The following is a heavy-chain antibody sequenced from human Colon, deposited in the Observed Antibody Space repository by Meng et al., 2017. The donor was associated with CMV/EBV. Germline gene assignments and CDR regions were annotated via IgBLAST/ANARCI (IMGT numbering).Heavy chain of an antibody. J-gene: IGHJ5*01. D-gene: IGHD3-9*01. Sequence: GGSLRLSCAASGFTFSNYAMSWVRQAPGKGLEWVSTITRGADGTYYADSVKGRFSISRDNAKNTLYLEMNNLGANDTAVYYCAKDDWEGHDSWGQGTLVTVS. CDR2: ITRGADGT. CDR1: GFTFSNYA. CDR3: AKDDWEGHDS. V-gene: IGHV3-23*01.